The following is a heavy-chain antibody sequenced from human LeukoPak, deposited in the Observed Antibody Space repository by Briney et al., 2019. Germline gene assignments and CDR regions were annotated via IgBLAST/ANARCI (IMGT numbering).Heavy chain of an antibody. V-gene: IGHV3-23*01. CDR1: GFTFSSYA. Sequence: AGGSLRLPCAASGFTFSSYAMSWVRQAPGKGLEWVSAISGSGGSTYYADSVKGRFTISRDNSKNTLYLQMNSLRAEDTAVYYCAKDMVRGVIAKFDYWGQGTLVTVSS. D-gene: IGHD3-10*01. CDR2: ISGSGGST. CDR3: AKDMVRGVIAKFDY. J-gene: IGHJ4*02.